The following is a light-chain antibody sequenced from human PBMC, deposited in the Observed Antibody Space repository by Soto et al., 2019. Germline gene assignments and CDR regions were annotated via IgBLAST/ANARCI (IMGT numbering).Light chain of an antibody. CDR2: DAS. J-gene: IGKJ5*01. Sequence: EIVLTQSPATLSLSPGERATLSCRASQSVSSYLAWYQQKPGQAPRLLIYDASNRATGIPARFSGSGSGTDFTLTLSSLEPKDFEVYYCQQGGTFGQGTRLEIK. CDR1: QSVSSY. V-gene: IGKV3-11*01. CDR3: QQGGT.